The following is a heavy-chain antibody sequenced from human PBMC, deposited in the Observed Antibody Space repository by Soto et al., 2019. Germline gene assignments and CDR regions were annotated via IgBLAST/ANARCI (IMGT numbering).Heavy chain of an antibody. CDR2: IYYSGST. CDR3: ASGLKAAGIRTDYYYGMDV. V-gene: IGHV4-59*01. J-gene: IGHJ6*02. Sequence: SETLSLTCTVSGGSLSSYYWSWIRQPPGKGLEWIGYIYYSGSTNYNPSLKSRVTISVDTSKNQFSLKLSSVTAADTAVYYCASGLKAAGIRTDYYYGMDVWGQGTTVTVSS. D-gene: IGHD6-13*01. CDR1: GGSLSSYY.